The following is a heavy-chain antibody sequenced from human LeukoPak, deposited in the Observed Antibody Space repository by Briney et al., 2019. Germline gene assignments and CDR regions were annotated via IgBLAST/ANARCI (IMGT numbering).Heavy chain of an antibody. CDR1: GFSFMNAW. D-gene: IGHD2/OR15-2a*01. V-gene: IGHV3-15*01. CDR2: IKSNADGGTP. Sequence: PGGSLRLSCAASGFSFMNAWMIWVRHAPGKGLEWVGRIKSNADGGTPDYAAPARRRFTISRDDSKNTLYLQMNSLKTEDTAIYYCTTFYHEYSPYWGRGTLVTVSS. J-gene: IGHJ4*02. CDR3: TTFYHEYSPY.